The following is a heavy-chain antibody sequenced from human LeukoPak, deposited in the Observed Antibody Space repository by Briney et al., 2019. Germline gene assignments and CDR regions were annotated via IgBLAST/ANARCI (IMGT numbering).Heavy chain of an antibody. Sequence: SETLSLTCTVSGGSISSYYWSWIRQPPGKGLEWIGCIYYGGSTNYNPSLKSRVTISVDTSKNQFSLKLSSVTAADTAVYYCARGTDSSAYFDYWGQGTLVTVSS. CDR2: IYYGGST. CDR1: GGSISSYY. J-gene: IGHJ4*02. CDR3: ARGTDSSAYFDY. V-gene: IGHV4-59*01. D-gene: IGHD3-22*01.